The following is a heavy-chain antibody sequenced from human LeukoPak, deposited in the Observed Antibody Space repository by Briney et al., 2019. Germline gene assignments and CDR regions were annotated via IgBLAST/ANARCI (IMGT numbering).Heavy chain of an antibody. V-gene: IGHV3-7*01. Sequence: GGSLRLSCAASGFTFSSHWMTWVRQAPGKGLEWVANINQDGSERYYVDSVDGRFTISRDNAKNSLYLQMNSLRAEDTAVYYCARDSEYSSSFAFDIWGQGTMVTVSS. CDR1: GFTFSSHW. CDR2: INQDGSER. J-gene: IGHJ3*02. D-gene: IGHD6-13*01. CDR3: ARDSEYSSSFAFDI.